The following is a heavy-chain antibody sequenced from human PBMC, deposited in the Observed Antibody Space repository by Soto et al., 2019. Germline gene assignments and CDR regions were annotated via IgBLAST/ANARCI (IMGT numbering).Heavy chain of an antibody. V-gene: IGHV1-18*01. Sequence: ASVKVSCKTSGYTFTSYGISWVRQAPGQGLEWMGWITTDKGKTTYAQKFQGRVTMTTDTSTSTAYMELRSLRSDDTAVYYCARDIVLVPAAISYGMDVWGQGTTVTVSS. J-gene: IGHJ6*02. CDR2: ITTDKGKT. CDR1: GYTFTSYG. D-gene: IGHD2-2*02. CDR3: ARDIVLVPAAISYGMDV.